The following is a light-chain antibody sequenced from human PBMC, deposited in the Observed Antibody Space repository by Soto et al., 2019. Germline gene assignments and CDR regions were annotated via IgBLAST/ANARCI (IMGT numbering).Light chain of an antibody. V-gene: IGKV1-12*01. CDR1: QDISSW. CDR3: QQANSFPIT. CDR2: AAS. Sequence: DIHMTHSPSSVSSSALYRFTMTCRASQDISSWLAWYQQKPGKAPKLLIYAASSLQSGVPSRFSGSGSGTDFTLTISSLQPEDFATYYCQQANSFPITFGQGTRLEIK. J-gene: IGKJ5*01.